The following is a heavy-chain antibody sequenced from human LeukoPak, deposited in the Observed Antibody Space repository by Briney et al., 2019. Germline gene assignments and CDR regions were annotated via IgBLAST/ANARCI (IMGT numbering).Heavy chain of an antibody. CDR1: GFTFSSYG. CDR2: IWYGGSNK. J-gene: IGHJ4*02. D-gene: IGHD5-18*01. V-gene: IGHV3-30*02. CDR3: AKGAAMGLFDY. Sequence: GGSLRLSCAASGFTFSSYGMHWVRQAPGKGLEWVAVIWYGGSNKYYADSVKGRFTISRDNSKNTLYLQMNSLRAEDTAVYYCAKGAAMGLFDYWGQGTLVTVSS.